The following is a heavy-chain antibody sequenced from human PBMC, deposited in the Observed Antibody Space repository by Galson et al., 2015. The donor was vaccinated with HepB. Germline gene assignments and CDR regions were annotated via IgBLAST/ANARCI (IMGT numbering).Heavy chain of an antibody. CDR2: ISSSSSTI. CDR1: GFTFSSYS. V-gene: IGHV3-48*01. D-gene: IGHD6-6*01. CDR3: ARAGAARPRGAFDI. J-gene: IGHJ3*02. Sequence: SLRLSCAASGFTFSSYSMNWVRQAPGKGLEWVSYISSSSSTIYYADSVKGRFTISRDNAKNSLYLQMNNLRAEDTAVYYCARAGAARPRGAFDIWGQGTMVTVSS.